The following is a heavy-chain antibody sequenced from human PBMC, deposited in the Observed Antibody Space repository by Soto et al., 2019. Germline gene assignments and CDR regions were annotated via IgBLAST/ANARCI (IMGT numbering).Heavy chain of an antibody. J-gene: IGHJ6*02. CDR2: IWYDGSNK. Sequence: GGSLRLSCAASGFTFSSYGMHWVRQAPGKGLEWVAVIWYDGSNKYYADSVKGRFTISRDNSKNTLYLQMNSLRAEDTAVYYCARDPVVSSGWVRGMDVWGQGTTVTSP. D-gene: IGHD6-19*01. CDR3: ARDPVVSSGWVRGMDV. CDR1: GFTFSSYG. V-gene: IGHV3-33*01.